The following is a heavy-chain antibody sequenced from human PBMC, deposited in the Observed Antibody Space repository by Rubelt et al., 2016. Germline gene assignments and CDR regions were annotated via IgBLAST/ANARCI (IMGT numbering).Heavy chain of an antibody. J-gene: IGHJ3*02. V-gene: IGHV1-2*02. CDR1: GYTLTGYF. CDR3: AKPPPRQAPQGTSLVFAS. D-gene: IGHD3-10*01. CDR2: INPNSGAT. Sequence: QVQLVQSGAEVKKPGASVRVSCEASGYTLTGYFIHWVRQAPGQGLEWMGWINPNSGATVYAEKFQGRVTMTRDTSINTAYLELNRLTSADTAVYYCAKPPPRQAPQGTSLVFASWGQGTMVTVAS.